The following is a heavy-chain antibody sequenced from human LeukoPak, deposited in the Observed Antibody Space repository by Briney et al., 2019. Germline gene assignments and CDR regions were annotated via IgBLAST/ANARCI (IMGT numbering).Heavy chain of an antibody. CDR1: GGSISRHY. D-gene: IGHD5-24*01. CDR2: IFYTGRT. J-gene: IGHJ4*02. V-gene: IGHV4-59*11. CDR3: VRGGSQFIEMVY. Sequence: SETLSLTCTVSGGSISRHYWSWVRQSPGKGLDWIGCIFYTGRTNYNPSLKSRVTMSVDTSRNQISLTLSPVTAADTAVYFCVRGGSQFIEMVYWGQGILVSVSS.